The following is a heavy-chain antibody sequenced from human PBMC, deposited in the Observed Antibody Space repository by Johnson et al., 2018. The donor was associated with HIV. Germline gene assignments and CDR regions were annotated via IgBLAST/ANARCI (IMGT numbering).Heavy chain of an antibody. CDR2: ISWNSGSI. D-gene: IGHD1/OR15-1a*01. CDR1: GFTFDDYA. V-gene: IGHV3-9*01. CDR3: AKGGDLTGTDAFDI. J-gene: IGHJ3*02. Sequence: VQLVESGGGLVQPGRSLRLSCAASGFTFDDYAMHWVRQAPGKGLEWVSGISWNSGSIGYADSVKGRFTISRDNAKNSLYLQMNSLRAEDTALYYCAKGGDLTGTDAFDIWGQGTMVTVSS.